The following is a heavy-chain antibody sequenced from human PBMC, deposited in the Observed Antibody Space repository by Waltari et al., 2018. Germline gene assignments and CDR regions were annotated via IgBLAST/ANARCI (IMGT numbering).Heavy chain of an antibody. CDR2: INHSGST. CDR3: ARGGTYYDFWSGYSPYDY. Sequence: QVQLQQWGAGLLKPSETLSLTCAVYGGSFSGYYWSWIRQPPGRGLEGIGEINHSGSTNHTPSLKSRVTISVDSSKNQFSLKLSSGTAADTAVYYCARGGTYYDFWSGYSPYDYWGQGTLVTVSS. D-gene: IGHD3-3*01. V-gene: IGHV4-34*01. J-gene: IGHJ4*02. CDR1: GGSFSGYY.